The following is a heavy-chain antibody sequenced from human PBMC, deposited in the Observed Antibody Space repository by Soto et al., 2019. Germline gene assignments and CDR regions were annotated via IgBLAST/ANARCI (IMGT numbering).Heavy chain of an antibody. V-gene: IGHV3-30-3*01. J-gene: IGHJ6*02. CDR1: GFTFSSYA. Sequence: GESLKISCAASGFTFSSYAMHWVRQAPGKGLEWVAVISYDGSNKYYADSVKGRFTISRDNSKNTLYLQMNSLRAEDTAVHYCARVAAAGTTGGPYYYYGMDVWGQGTTVTVSS. CDR2: ISYDGSNK. D-gene: IGHD6-13*01. CDR3: ARVAAAGTTGGPYYYYGMDV.